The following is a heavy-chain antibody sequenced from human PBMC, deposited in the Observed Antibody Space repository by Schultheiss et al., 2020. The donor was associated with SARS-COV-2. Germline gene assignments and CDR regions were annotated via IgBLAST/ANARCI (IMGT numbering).Heavy chain of an antibody. V-gene: IGHV1-2*06. Sequence: ASVKVSCKASGYTFTGYYMHWVRQAPGQGLEWMGRINPNSGGTNYAQKFQGRVTMTRDTSISTAYMELSRLRSDDTAVYYCARDRGSYYGYYCCYYMDVWGKGTTVTVSS. CDR3: ARDRGSYYGYYCCYYMDV. CDR2: INPNSGGT. J-gene: IGHJ6*03. D-gene: IGHD1-26*01. CDR1: GYTFTGYY.